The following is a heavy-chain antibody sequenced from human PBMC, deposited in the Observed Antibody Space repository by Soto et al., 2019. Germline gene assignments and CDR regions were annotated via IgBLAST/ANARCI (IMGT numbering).Heavy chain of an antibody. J-gene: IGHJ4*02. V-gene: IGHV3-23*01. D-gene: IGHD7-27*01. CDR3: ASTKDRAWAFDY. CDR1: VLTFSSHA. Sequence: GGSLRLSCAASVLTFSSHAMSWVRQAPGKGLEWVSAISGSGTNTYYADSVQGRFTISRDNFKNTLYLQMNSLRAEDTAVYYCASTKDRAWAFDYWGQGTLVTVSS. CDR2: ISGSGTNT.